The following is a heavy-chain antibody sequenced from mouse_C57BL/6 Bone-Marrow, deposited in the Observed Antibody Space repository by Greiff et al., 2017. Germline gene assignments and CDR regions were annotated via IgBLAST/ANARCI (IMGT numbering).Heavy chain of an antibody. CDR1: GFTFSSYA. CDR2: ISDGGSYT. V-gene: IGHV5-4*01. Sequence: EVKLMESGGGLVKPGGSLKLSCAASGFTFSSYAMSWVRQTPEKRLEWVATISDGGSYTYYPDNVKGRFTISRANAKNNLYLQMSHLKSEDTAMYYCARDPFYDYDGAYWGQGTLVTVSA. J-gene: IGHJ3*01. D-gene: IGHD2-4*01. CDR3: ARDPFYDYDGAY.